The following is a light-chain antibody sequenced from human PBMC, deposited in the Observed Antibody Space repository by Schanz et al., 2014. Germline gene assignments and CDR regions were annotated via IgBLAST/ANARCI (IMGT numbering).Light chain of an antibody. CDR3: QQYTGSLPWT. J-gene: IGKJ1*01. CDR2: GAS. Sequence: EIVMTQSPATLSVSPGERATLSCRASQSVSSSYLAWYQQKPGQAPRLLIYGASSRATGIPDRFSGSGSGTDFTLTISRLQPEDFAVYYCQQYTGSLPWTFGQGTRVEIK. V-gene: IGKV3-20*01. CDR1: QSVSSSY.